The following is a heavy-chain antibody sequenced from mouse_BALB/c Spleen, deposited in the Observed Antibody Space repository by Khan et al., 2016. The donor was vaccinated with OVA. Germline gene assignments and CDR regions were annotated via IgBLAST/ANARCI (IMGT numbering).Heavy chain of an antibody. CDR2: IFPNNGDS. CDR3: VRSGYGSFAY. J-gene: IGHJ3*01. V-gene: IGHV1S29*02. D-gene: IGHD1-2*01. Sequence: MQLEESGPGLVKPGASVKISCKASGYTFTDYNMDWVKQSHGKSLEWIGYIFPNNGDSGYNQKFKTKATLTVDHSSSTAYMALRSLTSEDSAVYYGVRSGYGSFAYWGQGTLVTVSA. CDR1: GYTFTDYN.